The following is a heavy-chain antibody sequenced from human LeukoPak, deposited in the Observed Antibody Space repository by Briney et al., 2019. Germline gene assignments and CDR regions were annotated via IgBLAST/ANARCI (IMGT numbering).Heavy chain of an antibody. Sequence: GGSLRLSCAASGFTFSSYAMSWVRQAPGKGLEWVSAISGSGGSTYYADSVKGRFTISRDNSKNTLYLQMNSLRAEDTAVYYCAEPLTLWFGEADDYWGQGTLVTVSS. CDR3: AEPLTLWFGEADDY. J-gene: IGHJ4*02. D-gene: IGHD3-10*01. CDR1: GFTFSSYA. V-gene: IGHV3-23*01. CDR2: ISGSGGST.